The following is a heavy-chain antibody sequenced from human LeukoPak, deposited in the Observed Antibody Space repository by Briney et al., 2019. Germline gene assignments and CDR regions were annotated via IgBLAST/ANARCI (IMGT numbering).Heavy chain of an antibody. V-gene: IGHV3-30*04. J-gene: IGHJ4*02. D-gene: IGHD4-17*01. CDR2: ISYDGSNK. Sequence: GGSLRLSCAASGFTFSSYAMHWVRQAPGKGLEWVAVISYDGSNKYYADSVKGRFTISRDNSKNTLYLQMNSLRAEDTAVYYCAREGSYGDNDYWGQGTLVTVSS. CDR3: AREGSYGDNDY. CDR1: GFTFSSYA.